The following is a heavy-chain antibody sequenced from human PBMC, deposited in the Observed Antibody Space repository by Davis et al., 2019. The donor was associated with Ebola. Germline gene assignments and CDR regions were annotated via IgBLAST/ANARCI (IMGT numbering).Heavy chain of an antibody. V-gene: IGHV4-30-4*07. CDR1: GGSISSGGYS. CDR3: ARDMDSSALYYGYFDL. Sequence: SETLSLTCAVSGGSISSGGYSWSWIRQPPGKGLEWIGYIYYSGSTYYNPSLKSRVTISVDTSKNQFSLKLSSVTAADTAVYYCARDMDSSALYYGYFDLWGRGTLVTVSS. D-gene: IGHD3-22*01. J-gene: IGHJ2*01. CDR2: IYYSGST.